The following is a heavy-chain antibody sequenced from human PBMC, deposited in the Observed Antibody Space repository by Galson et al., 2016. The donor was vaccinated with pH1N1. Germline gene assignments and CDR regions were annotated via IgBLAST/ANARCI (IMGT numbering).Heavy chain of an antibody. Sequence: SVKVSCKASGYRFDNYFLHWVRQAPGQGVEWMGWINPNGGATNYAQKLHGRVTLTRDTSITTGFMELRRLTADDTAIYFCAREGGVNGDYVFSYWGQRSLVTVSS. CDR1: GYRFDNYF. D-gene: IGHD4-17*01. J-gene: IGHJ4*02. V-gene: IGHV1-2*02. CDR2: INPNGGAT. CDR3: AREGGVNGDYVFSY.